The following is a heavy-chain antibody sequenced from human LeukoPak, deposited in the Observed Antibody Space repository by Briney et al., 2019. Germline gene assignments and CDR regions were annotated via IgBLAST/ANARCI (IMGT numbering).Heavy chain of an antibody. CDR1: GYTFTSYD. CDR3: ARSYQSTIFGVVYNWFDP. V-gene: IGHV1-8*03. CDR2: MNPNSGNT. J-gene: IGHJ5*02. Sequence: ASVKVSCKASGYTFTSYDIDWVRQDTGQGLEWMGWMNPNSGNTGYAQKFQGRVTTTRNTSISTAYMELSSLRSEDTAVYYCARSYQSTIFGVVYNWFDPWGQGTLVTVSS. D-gene: IGHD3-3*01.